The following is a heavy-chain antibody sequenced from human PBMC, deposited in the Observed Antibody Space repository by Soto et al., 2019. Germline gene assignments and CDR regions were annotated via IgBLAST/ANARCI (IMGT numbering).Heavy chain of an antibody. D-gene: IGHD3-22*01. CDR2: IYTSGST. CDR1: GGSISSYY. CDR3: ARDAYYYDSSGYYPGNAFDI. Sequence: PSETLSLTCTVSGGSISSYYWSWIRQPAGKGLEWIGRIYTSGSTNYNPSLKSRVTMSVDTSKNQFSLKLSSVTAADTAVYYCARDAYYYDSSGYYPGNAFDIWGQGTMVTVSS. V-gene: IGHV4-4*07. J-gene: IGHJ3*02.